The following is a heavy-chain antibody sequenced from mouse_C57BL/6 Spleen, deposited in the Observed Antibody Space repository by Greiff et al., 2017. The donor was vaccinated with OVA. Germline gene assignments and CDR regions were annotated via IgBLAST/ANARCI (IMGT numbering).Heavy chain of an antibody. J-gene: IGHJ4*01. CDR3: VLLPPGAMDY. Sequence: QVQLQQPGAELVRPGSSVKLSCKASGYTFTSYWMHWVKQRPIQGLEWIGNIDPSDSETHYNQKFKDKATLTVDKSSSTAYMQLSSLTSEDSAVYYCVLLPPGAMDYWGQGTSVTVSS. CDR2: IDPSDSET. CDR1: GYTFTSYW. D-gene: IGHD1-1*01. V-gene: IGHV1-52*01.